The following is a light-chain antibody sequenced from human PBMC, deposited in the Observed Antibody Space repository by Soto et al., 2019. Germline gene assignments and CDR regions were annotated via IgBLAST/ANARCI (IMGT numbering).Light chain of an antibody. J-gene: IGLJ2*01. CDR3: ISYAGSNNPA. Sequence: QSVLTQPPSASGSPGQSVAISCSGTSSDVGGYNYVSWYQQHPGKAPKLMIYDVNKRPSGVPDRFSGSKSGNTASLTVSGLQAEDEADYYCISYAGSNNPAFGGGTKLTVL. CDR1: SSDVGGYNY. CDR2: DVN. V-gene: IGLV2-8*01.